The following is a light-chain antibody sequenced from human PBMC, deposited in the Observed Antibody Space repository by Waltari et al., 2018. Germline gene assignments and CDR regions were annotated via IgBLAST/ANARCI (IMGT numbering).Light chain of an antibody. V-gene: IGLV1-44*01. CDR3: AVWDDSLGGV. J-gene: IGLJ3*02. CDR1: NSNIGGNS. CDR2: NDN. Sequence: QSVLTQPPSVSGTPGQRVTISCSGSNSNIGGNSVHWYQQLPGKAPKLLIYNDNQGPSGFPDRVSASKSGTSASLAITGLQYEDEADYYCAVWDDSLGGVFGGGTKLTVL.